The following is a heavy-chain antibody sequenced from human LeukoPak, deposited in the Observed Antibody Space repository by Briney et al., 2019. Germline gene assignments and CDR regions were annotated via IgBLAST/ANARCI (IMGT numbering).Heavy chain of an antibody. Sequence: PSETLSLTCTVSGASISSHFWTWIRQPPGKGLEWIGYGFHTGRTNYSPSLKSRVTISVDTSKNQFSLKLSSVTAADTAVYYCARDAAVLLWFGELWSYYYMDVWGKGTTVTVSS. CDR1: GASISSHF. CDR3: ARDAAVLLWFGELWSYYYMDV. V-gene: IGHV4-59*11. CDR2: GFHTGRT. J-gene: IGHJ6*03. D-gene: IGHD3-10*01.